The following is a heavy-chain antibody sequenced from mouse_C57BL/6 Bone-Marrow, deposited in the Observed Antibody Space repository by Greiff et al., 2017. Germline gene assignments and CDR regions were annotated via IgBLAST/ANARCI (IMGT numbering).Heavy chain of an antibody. CDR2: IDPSDSYT. CDR1: GYTFTSYW. CDR3: AIFYDFDY. V-gene: IGHV1-50*01. D-gene: IGHD1-1*01. J-gene: IGHJ2*01. Sequence: VQLQQPGAELVKPGASVKLSCKASGYTFTSYWMQWVKQRPGQGLEWIGEIDPSDSYTNYNKKFKGKATLTVDTSARTAYMQLSSLTSADSAVYYCAIFYDFDYWGQGTTLTVSS.